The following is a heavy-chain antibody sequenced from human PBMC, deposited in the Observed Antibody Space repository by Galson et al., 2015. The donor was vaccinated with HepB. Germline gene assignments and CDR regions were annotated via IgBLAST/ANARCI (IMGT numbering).Heavy chain of an antibody. Sequence: SVKVSCKASGYTFTSYDINWVRQATGQGLEWMGWMNPNSGNTGYAQKFQGRVTMTRNTSISTAYMQLSSLRSEDTAVYYCARDSRRQQVARGAFDIWGQGTMVTVSS. CDR1: GYTFTSYD. D-gene: IGHD6-13*01. CDR3: ARDSRRQQVARGAFDI. J-gene: IGHJ3*02. CDR2: MNPNSGNT. V-gene: IGHV1-8*01.